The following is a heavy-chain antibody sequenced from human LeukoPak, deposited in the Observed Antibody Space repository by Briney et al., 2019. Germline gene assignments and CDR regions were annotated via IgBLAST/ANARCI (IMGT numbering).Heavy chain of an antibody. CDR2: IKQDGSGK. CDR1: GFTFSSYW. V-gene: IGHV3-7*01. D-gene: IGHD3-3*01. J-gene: IGHJ4*02. CDR3: AREAYYDFWSGYSAPFDY. Sequence: GGSLRLSCAASGFTFSSYWMSWVRQAPGKGLEWVANIKQDGSGKYYVDSVKGRFTISRDNAKNSLYLQMNSLRAEDTAVYYCAREAYYDFWSGYSAPFDYWGQGTLVTVSS.